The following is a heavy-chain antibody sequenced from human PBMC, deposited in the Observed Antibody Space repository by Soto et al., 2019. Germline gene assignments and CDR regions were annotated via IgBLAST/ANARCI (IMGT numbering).Heavy chain of an antibody. Sequence: PGGSLRLSCAASGFTFSSYAMSWVRQAPGKGLEWVSAISGSGGSTYYADSVKGRFTISRDNSKNTLYLQMNSLRAEDTAVYYCAKAVSRIYYYGMDVWGQGTTVTVSS. J-gene: IGHJ6*02. CDR2: ISGSGGST. CDR1: GFTFSSYA. CDR3: AKAVSRIYYYGMDV. V-gene: IGHV3-23*01.